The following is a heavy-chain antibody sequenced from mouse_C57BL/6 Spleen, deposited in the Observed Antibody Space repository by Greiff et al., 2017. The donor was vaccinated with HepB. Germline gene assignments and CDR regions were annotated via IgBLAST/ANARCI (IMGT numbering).Heavy chain of an antibody. J-gene: IGHJ2*01. Sequence: QVQLKQSGPELVKPGASVKISCKASGYAFSSSWMNWVKQRPGKGLEWIGRIYPGDGDTNYNGKFKGKATLTADKSSSTAYMQLSSLTSEDSAVYFCARRCYGSSYDYFDYWGQGTTLTVSS. D-gene: IGHD1-1*01. CDR2: IYPGDGDT. V-gene: IGHV1-82*01. CDR3: ARRCYGSSYDYFDY. CDR1: GYAFSSSW.